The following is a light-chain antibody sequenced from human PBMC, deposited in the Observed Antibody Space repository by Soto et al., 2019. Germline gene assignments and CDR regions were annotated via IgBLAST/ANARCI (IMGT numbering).Light chain of an antibody. J-gene: IGKJ1*01. Sequence: ATLSCRASQSVSTYVNWFQQKPGQPPRLLIYAASNRVTGIPARFMGSGSGTEFTLTISSLQSEDFALYYCQHYSNWPWTFGQGTKGDIK. CDR1: QSVSTY. V-gene: IGKV3D-15*01. CDR3: QHYSNWPWT. CDR2: AAS.